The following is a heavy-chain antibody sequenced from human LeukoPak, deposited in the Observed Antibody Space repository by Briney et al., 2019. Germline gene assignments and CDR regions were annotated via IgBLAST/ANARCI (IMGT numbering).Heavy chain of an antibody. Sequence: TGGFPRISCAASGFPLSYYWMRLLRQAAREGVGWGGNIKQEGSEKYYVDSVKGRFTISRDNAKNLLYLQMNSLRAEDTAVYYCARDGYLGYCRGGSCPDFDYWGQGILVTV. CDR3: ARDGYLGYCRGGSCPDFDY. D-gene: IGHD2-15*01. J-gene: IGHJ4*02. CDR1: GFPLSYYW. CDR2: IKQEGSEK. V-gene: IGHV3-7*01.